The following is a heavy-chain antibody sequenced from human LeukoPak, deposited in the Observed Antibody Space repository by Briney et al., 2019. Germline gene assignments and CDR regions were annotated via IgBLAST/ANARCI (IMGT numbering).Heavy chain of an antibody. CDR2: INHRGST. D-gene: IGHD2/OR15-2a*01. J-gene: IGHJ4*02. Sequence: SETLSLTCAVYGGSFSGYYWSWIRQPPGKGLEWIGEINHRGSTNYNPSLKSRVTISVDTPKNQFSLKLSSVTAADTAVYYCARGVISSDFGYWGQGTLVTVSS. CDR3: ARGVISSDFGY. CDR1: GGSFSGYY. V-gene: IGHV4-34*01.